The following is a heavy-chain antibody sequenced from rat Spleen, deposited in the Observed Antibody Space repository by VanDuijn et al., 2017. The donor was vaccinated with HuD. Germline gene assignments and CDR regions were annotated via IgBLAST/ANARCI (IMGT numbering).Heavy chain of an antibody. Sequence: EVQLVESDGGLVQPGRSLKLSCAASGFTFSDYYMAWVRQAPTKGLEWVATISYDGGRNFYRDSVKGRFTISRDNAKSTLYLQLNSLRSEDTATYYCARGWRYNYDWFAYWGQGTLVTVSS. CDR3: ARGWRYNYDWFAY. CDR2: ISYDGGRN. J-gene: IGHJ3*01. V-gene: IGHV5-29*01. D-gene: IGHD1-5*01. CDR1: GFTFSDYY.